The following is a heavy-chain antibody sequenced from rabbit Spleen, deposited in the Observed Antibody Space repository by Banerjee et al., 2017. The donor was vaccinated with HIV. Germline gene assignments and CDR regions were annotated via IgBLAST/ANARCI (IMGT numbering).Heavy chain of an antibody. J-gene: IGHJ4*01. CDR1: GFDFSDYG. D-gene: IGHD1-1*01. CDR2: IEPIFGRA. CDR3: VRDLDGVIGWNFGW. Sequence: QEQLVESGGGLVQPGGSLKLSCKASGFDFSDYGVTWVRQAPGKGLEWIGYIEPIFGRAYYASWVNGRFTISSHNAQNTLYLQLSSLTAADTATYFCVRDLDGVIGWNFGWWGPGTLVTVS. V-gene: IGHV1S47*01.